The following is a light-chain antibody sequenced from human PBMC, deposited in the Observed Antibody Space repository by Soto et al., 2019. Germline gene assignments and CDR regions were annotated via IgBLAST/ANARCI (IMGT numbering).Light chain of an antibody. J-gene: IGKJ4*01. CDR3: QQLSSYPLT. V-gene: IGKV3D-15*01. CDR2: GAS. CDR1: QSVSIN. Sequence: EIVMTQSPATLSVSPGERATLSCRASQSVSINLAWYQQKPGQAPRLLIYGASNRATGIPDRFSGGGSGTDFTLTISRLEPEDFAVYYCQQLSSYPLTFGGGTKVDIK.